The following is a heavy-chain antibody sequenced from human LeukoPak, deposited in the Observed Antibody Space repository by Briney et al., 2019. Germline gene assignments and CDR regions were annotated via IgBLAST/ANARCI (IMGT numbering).Heavy chain of an antibody. D-gene: IGHD3-3*01. CDR2: ISGSGGTT. Sequence: GGSLRLSCAASGFTFSSYAMSWVHQAPGKGLEWVSAISGSGGTTYYADSVKGQFTISRDNSKNTLYLQMNSLRAEDTAVYYCAKVATMREPRLDYWGQGTLVTVSS. J-gene: IGHJ4*02. V-gene: IGHV3-23*01. CDR3: AKVATMREPRLDY. CDR1: GFTFSSYA.